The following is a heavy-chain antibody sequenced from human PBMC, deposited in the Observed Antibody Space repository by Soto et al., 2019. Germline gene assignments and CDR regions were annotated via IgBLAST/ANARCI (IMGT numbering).Heavy chain of an antibody. V-gene: IGHV1-18*01. CDR3: ARDTITVAGTSYYYGMDV. J-gene: IGHJ6*02. CDR1: GYTFTSFG. Sequence: QVQLVQSGAEVKKPGASVKVSCKASGYTFTSFGISWVRQAPGRGLEWMGWISAYNGNTNYAQKVQGRVTMTTDTSTSTAYMELRSLISDDTAVYYCARDTITVAGTSYYYGMDVWGQGTTVTVSS. CDR2: ISAYNGNT. D-gene: IGHD6-19*01.